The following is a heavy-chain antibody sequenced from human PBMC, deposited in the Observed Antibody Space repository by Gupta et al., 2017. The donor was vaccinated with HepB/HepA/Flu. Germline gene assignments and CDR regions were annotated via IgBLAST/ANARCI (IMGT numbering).Heavy chain of an antibody. J-gene: IGHJ4*02. CDR2: IWYAGSKK. Sequence: QVQLVESGGGVVQPGRSLRLSCAASGFNFSSYGMHWFRQAPGKGLDGVAVIWYAGSKKYYADSGKGRFTIARDNSKNTRDLKMSSMGAEETVVYYGAIDGGERATIHSVLVYGCQGTLVTL. CDR1: GFNFSSYG. V-gene: IGHV3-33*01. CDR3: AIDGGERATIHSVLVY. D-gene: IGHD5-24*01.